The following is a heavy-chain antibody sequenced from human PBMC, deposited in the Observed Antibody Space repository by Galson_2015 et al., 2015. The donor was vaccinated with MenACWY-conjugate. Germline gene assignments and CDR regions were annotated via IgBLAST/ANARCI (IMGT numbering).Heavy chain of an antibody. V-gene: IGHV3-23*01. CDR3: ARDFSYGSSLYYFDY. CDR1: GFTFNTYA. D-gene: IGHD5-18*01. Sequence: SLRLSCAASGFTFNTYAMTWVRQAPGKGLEWVSGISSAGGDTDYADSVKGRFTISRDNSENTLYLQMNSLRAEDTATYYCARDFSYGSSLYYFDYWGQGTLVPVSS. CDR2: ISSAGGDT. J-gene: IGHJ4*02.